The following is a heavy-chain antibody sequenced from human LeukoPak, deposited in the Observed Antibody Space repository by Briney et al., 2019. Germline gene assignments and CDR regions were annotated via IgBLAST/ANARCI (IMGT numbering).Heavy chain of an antibody. Sequence: VASVKVSCKASGYSFGNFGVHWLRHAPGQRLEWMGWINGGNGYTKYSHKFQGRVTITRDTSATTAYMELSSLTSEDTAVYYCARYINGAFDYWGQGTLVTVSS. D-gene: IGHD2-8*01. CDR3: ARYINGAFDY. CDR1: GYSFGNFG. V-gene: IGHV1-3*01. J-gene: IGHJ4*02. CDR2: INGGNGYT.